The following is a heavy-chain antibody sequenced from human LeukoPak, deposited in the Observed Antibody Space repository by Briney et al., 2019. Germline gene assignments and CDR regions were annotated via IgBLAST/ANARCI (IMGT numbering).Heavy chain of an antibody. CDR2: ISGSSSYI. J-gene: IGHJ3*02. CDR1: GFTFSSYS. V-gene: IGHV3-21*01. Sequence: GGSLRLSCAASGFTFSSYSLNWVRQAPGKGLEWVSSISGSSSYIYYADSVKGRFTISRDNAKNSLYLQMNSLRAEDTAVYYCAREVGRDSLAFDIWGQGTMVTVSS. CDR3: AREVGRDSLAFDI. D-gene: IGHD2-21*01.